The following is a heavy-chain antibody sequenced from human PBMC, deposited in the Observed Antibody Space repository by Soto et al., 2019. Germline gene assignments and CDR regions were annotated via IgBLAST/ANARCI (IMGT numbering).Heavy chain of an antibody. V-gene: IGHV3-23*01. Sequence: GGSLRLSCAASGFTFSSYAMSWVRQAPGKGLEWVSAISGSGGSTYYADSVKGRFTISRDNSKNTLYLQMNSLRAEDTAVYYCAKARGVFVGVIGPRPPGSGMDVWGKGTTVTVSS. D-gene: IGHD3-16*02. CDR3: AKARGVFVGVIGPRPPGSGMDV. CDR1: GFTFSSYA. J-gene: IGHJ6*04. CDR2: ISGSGGST.